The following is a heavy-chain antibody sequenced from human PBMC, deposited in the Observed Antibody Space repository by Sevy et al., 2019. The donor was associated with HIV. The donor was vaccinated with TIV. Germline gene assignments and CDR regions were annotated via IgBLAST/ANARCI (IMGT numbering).Heavy chain of an antibody. CDR1: GFTFNSHT. CDR2: ISSSSSYI. D-gene: IGHD4-17*01. Sequence: GGSLRLSCAGSGFTFNSHTMNWVRQAPGKGLEWVSSISSSSSYIYYGDSVRGRFTISRDNAKSSLFLQMNSLRAEDTAVYFCARVKDYGDYGAFDIWGQGTMVTVSS. J-gene: IGHJ3*02. CDR3: ARVKDYGDYGAFDI. V-gene: IGHV3-21*01.